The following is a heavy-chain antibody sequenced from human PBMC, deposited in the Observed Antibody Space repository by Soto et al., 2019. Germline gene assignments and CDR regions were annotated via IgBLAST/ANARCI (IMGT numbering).Heavy chain of an antibody. J-gene: IGHJ6*02. CDR2: ISGSGGST. V-gene: IGHV3-23*01. D-gene: IGHD4-17*01. CDR3: AKSYGDYAGYYHYGMDV. Sequence: PGGSLRLSCAASGFTFSSYAMIWVRQAPGRGLEWVSAISGSGGSTYYADSVKGRFTISRDNSKNTLYLQMNSLRAEDTAVYHCAKSYGDYAGYYHYGMDVWGQGTTVTVSS. CDR1: GFTFSSYA.